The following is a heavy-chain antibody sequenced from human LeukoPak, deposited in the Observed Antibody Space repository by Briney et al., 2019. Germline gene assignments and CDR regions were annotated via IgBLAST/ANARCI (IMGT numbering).Heavy chain of an antibody. D-gene: IGHD3-22*01. J-gene: IGHJ4*02. CDR2: IYYSGST. V-gene: IGHV4-59*06. Sequence: SETLSLTCTVSGGSISNYYWTWIRQHPGKGLEWIGYIYYSGSTYYNPSLKSRVTISVDTSKNQFSLKLSSVTAADTAVYYCAREIYYYDSSGYHPAEIDYWGQGTLVTVSS. CDR1: GGSISNYY. CDR3: AREIYYYDSSGYHPAEIDY.